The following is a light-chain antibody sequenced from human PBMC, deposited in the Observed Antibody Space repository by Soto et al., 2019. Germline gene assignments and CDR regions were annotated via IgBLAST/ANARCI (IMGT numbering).Light chain of an antibody. J-gene: IGKJ1*01. V-gene: IGKV1-39*01. CDR2: EAS. Sequence: DIQLTQSPSSLSASVGDRVTIICRASQSISNSLNWYQKKPGKAPNLLIYEASSLQSGVPSRISGSGSGTDFTLTISRLEPEDFAVYYCQQYGSSPRTFGQGTKVDIK. CDR3: QQYGSSPRT. CDR1: QSISNS.